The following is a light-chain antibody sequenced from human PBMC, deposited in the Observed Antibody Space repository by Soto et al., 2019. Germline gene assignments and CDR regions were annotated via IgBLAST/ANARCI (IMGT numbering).Light chain of an antibody. CDR1: QTVGTF. CDR2: DAS. CDR3: QHRTNWPRT. J-gene: IGKJ2*01. Sequence: EIVLTQSPATLSLSPGERATLSCRASQTVGTFLAWYQQKPGQAPRLVIYDASKRATGIPARFSGTGSWTDFALTISSIEPEDVAVYYCQHRTNWPRTFGQGTKLDIK. V-gene: IGKV3-11*01.